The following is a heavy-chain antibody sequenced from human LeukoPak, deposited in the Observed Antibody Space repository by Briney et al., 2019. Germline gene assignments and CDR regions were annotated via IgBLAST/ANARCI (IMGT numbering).Heavy chain of an antibody. CDR1: GFTFSTYA. CDR2: ITGSADNT. V-gene: IGHV3-23*01. CDR3: AKDHHSSGWYYFDY. J-gene: IGHJ4*02. Sequence: GGSLRLSCAASGFTFSTYAMSWVRQAPGKGLEGVSLITGSADNTYYADSVRGRFTISRDNSKNTLYLQMNSLRAEDTAVYYCAKDHHSSGWYYFDYWGQGTLVTVSS. D-gene: IGHD6-19*01.